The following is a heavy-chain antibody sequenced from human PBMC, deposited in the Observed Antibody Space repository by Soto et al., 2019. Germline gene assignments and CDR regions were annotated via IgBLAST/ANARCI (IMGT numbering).Heavy chain of an antibody. CDR2: IERDDDDK. D-gene: IGHD1-20*01. CDR3: ARSIRGPRRFNGMDV. CDR1: GFSLTSPGMC. V-gene: IGHV2-70*13. J-gene: IGHJ6*02. Sequence: SGPTLVHPTETLPLTCTLSGFSLTSPGMCVSWIRQSPGKALEWLALIERDDDDKYYSTSLKTRLTISKDTRKKQVVRTMASMEPADTATYYCARSIRGPRRFNGMDVWGQGTTATVSS.